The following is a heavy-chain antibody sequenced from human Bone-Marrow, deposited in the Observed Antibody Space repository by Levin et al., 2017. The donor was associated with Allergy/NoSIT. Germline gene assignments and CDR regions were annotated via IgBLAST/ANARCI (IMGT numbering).Heavy chain of an antibody. CDR3: ATDAGHSYGRTGSGAFDI. Sequence: ASVKVSCKASGYTLTELPMHWVRQAPGKGLEWMGGFDPEDGETIYAQKFQGRITMTEDTSTDTAYMELSSLRSEDTAVYYCATDAGHSYGRTGSGAFDIWGQGSRVTVSS. V-gene: IGHV1-24*01. J-gene: IGHJ3*02. CDR1: GYTLTELP. CDR2: FDPEDGET. D-gene: IGHD5-18*01.